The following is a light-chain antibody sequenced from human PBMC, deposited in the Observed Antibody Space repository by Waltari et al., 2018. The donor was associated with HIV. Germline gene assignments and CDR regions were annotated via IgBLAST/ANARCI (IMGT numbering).Light chain of an antibody. J-gene: IGLJ3*02. Sequence: QSVLTQPPSVSGAPGQRVTISCPGNSSNIGAGLDVHWYQQLPETAPKLLIYGDTNRPSGVPDRFSGSKSGTSASLAITGLQAEDEADYYCQSYDSGLSVVFGGGTKLTVL. CDR2: GDT. CDR1: SSNIGAGLD. CDR3: QSYDSGLSVV. V-gene: IGLV1-40*01.